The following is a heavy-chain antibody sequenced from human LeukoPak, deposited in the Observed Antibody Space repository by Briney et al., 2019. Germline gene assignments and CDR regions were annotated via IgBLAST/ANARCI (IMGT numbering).Heavy chain of an antibody. CDR1: GFTFDDYA. D-gene: IGHD3-16*01. J-gene: IGHJ5*02. CDR2: ISGDGGRT. V-gene: IGHV3-43*02. Sequence: PGGSLRLSCAASGFTFDDYAMHWVRQAPGKGLEWVSLISGDGGRTYYADSVKGRFTISRDNSKNSLYPQMNSVRTEDTALYYCVKDLYLDPWGQGTLVTVSS. CDR3: VKDLYLDP.